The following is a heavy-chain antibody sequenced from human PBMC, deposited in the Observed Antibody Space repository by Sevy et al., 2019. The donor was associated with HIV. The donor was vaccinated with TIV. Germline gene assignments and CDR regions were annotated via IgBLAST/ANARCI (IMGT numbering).Heavy chain of an antibody. CDR1: GFTFGGYM. D-gene: IGHD3-10*01. Sequence: GGSLRLSCVGSGFTFGGYMMNWVRQAPGRGLEWVARVSRNGGTPEYGDSAKGRFTISRDNSKKTVYLQLKELRAEDTALYYCVKEGRDDFNPYLDFWGQGILVTVSS. CDR2: VSRNGGTP. J-gene: IGHJ4*02. V-gene: IGHV3-23*01. CDR3: VKEGRDDFNPYLDF.